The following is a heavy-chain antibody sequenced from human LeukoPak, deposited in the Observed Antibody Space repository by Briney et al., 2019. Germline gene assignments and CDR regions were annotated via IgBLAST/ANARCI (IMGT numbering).Heavy chain of an antibody. CDR3: ARVGYCSSTSCYEWSSYYYMDV. J-gene: IGHJ6*03. D-gene: IGHD2-2*01. Sequence: PSETLSLTCTVSGGSISSYYWSWIRQPPGKGPEWIGYIYYSGSTNYNPSLKSRVTTSVDTSKNQFSLKLSSVTAADTAVYYCARVGYCSSTSCYEWSSYYYMDVWGKGTTVTVSS. CDR2: IYYSGST. CDR1: GGSISSYY. V-gene: IGHV4-59*01.